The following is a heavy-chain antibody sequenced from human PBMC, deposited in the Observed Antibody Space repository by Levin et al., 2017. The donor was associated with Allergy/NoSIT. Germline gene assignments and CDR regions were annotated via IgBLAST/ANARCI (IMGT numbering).Heavy chain of an antibody. CDR1: GFIFRDHY. CDR2: ISSSGTTI. CDR3: ARLVPCTTAACRAQGGAFHI. D-gene: IGHD2-21*02. J-gene: IGHJ3*02. V-gene: IGHV3-11*01. Sequence: GGSLRLSCVASGFIFRDHYMSWIRQAPGKGLEWVSYISSSGTTIYYTDSVKGRFTVSRDNARNSLYLQMNSLRAEDTALYYCARLVPCTTAACRAQGGAFHIWGHGTMVTVSS.